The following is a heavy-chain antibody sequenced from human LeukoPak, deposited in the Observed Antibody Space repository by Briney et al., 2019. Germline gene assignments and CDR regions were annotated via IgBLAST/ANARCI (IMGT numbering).Heavy chain of an antibody. CDR3: ARDIMITFGGVFN. D-gene: IGHD3-16*01. J-gene: IGHJ4*02. CDR1: GFTFSTYW. CDR2: IKPDGSDK. V-gene: IGHV3-7*01. Sequence: GGSLRLSCATSGFTFSTYWMNWVRQAPGKGLEWVANIKPDGSDKYYVDSVKGRFTISRDNAKNSLYLQMNSLRAEDTAVYYCARDIMITFGGVFNWGQGTLVTVSS.